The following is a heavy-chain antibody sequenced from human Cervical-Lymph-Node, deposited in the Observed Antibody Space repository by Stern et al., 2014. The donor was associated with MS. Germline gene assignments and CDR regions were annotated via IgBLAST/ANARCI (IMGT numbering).Heavy chain of an antibody. J-gene: IGHJ4*02. D-gene: IGHD6-13*01. CDR1: GDSINYYY. CDR2: IFYRGST. V-gene: IGHV4-59*01. Sequence: QVQLQESGPGLVQPSETLSLTCTVSGDSINYYYWGWIRQPPGKALEWIGYIFYRGSTTSNPSLKSRVPISVDTSKNQFSLNLSSVTAADTAVYYCARVLRRRVIGAPGAGYYFDYWGQGTLVTVPS. CDR3: ARVLRRRVIGAPGAGYYFDY.